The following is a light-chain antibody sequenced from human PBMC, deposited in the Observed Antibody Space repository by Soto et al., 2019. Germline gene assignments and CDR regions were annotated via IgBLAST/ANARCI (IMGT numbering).Light chain of an antibody. CDR1: QSISSW. CDR3: QQYSAYPWT. V-gene: IGKV1-5*03. J-gene: IGKJ1*01. CDR2: QAS. Sequence: DIQMTQSPSTLSASVGDRVTITCRASQSISSWLAWYQQKPGKAPKLLIYQASSLESEVPSRFSGNGSGTEYTLIISSLQPDDFATDHCQQYSAYPWTCGQGTKVEIK.